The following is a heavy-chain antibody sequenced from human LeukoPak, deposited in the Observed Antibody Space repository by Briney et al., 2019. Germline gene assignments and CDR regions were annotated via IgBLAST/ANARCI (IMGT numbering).Heavy chain of an antibody. D-gene: IGHD1-14*01. CDR1: GFTFSSYG. CDR2: ISYDGSNK. V-gene: IGHV3-30*03. Sequence: GGSLRLSCAASGFTFSSYGMHWVRQAPGKGLEWVAVISYDGSNKYYADSVKGRFTISRDNSKNTLYLQMNSLRAEDTAVYYCAREKFFMPGEYWGQGTLVTVSS. CDR3: AREKFFMPGEY. J-gene: IGHJ4*02.